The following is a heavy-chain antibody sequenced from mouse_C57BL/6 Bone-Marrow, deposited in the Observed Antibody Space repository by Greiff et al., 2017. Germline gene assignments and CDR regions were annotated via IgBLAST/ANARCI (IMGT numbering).Heavy chain of an antibody. D-gene: IGHD2-3*01. CDR2: IDPENGDT. V-gene: IGHV14-4*01. CDR3: TTRCLLSYY. Sequence: VQLKQSGAELVRPGASVKLSCTASGFNIKDDYMHWVKQRPEQGLEWIGWIDPENGDTEYASKFQGKATITADTSSNTAYLQLSSLTSEDTAVYYCTTRCLLSYYWGQGTTLTVSS. J-gene: IGHJ2*01. CDR1: GFNIKDDY.